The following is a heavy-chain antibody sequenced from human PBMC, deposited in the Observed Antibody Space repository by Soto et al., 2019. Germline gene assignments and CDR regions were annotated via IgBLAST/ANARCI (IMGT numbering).Heavy chain of an antibody. CDR2: VSHDGSKK. V-gene: IGHV3-30*03. D-gene: IGHD5-18*01. J-gene: IGHJ4*02. CDR1: GFTFSNYG. Sequence: QVQLVESGGGVVQPGRSLRLPCAASGFTFSNYGIHWVRQAPGKGLEWVAVVSHDGSKKYYADSVKGRFTISRDNSKNTWYLQMNSLRGEDPAVYYCARGLGEYSDGSSSFDYWGQGILVTVSS. CDR3: ARGLGEYSDGSSSFDY.